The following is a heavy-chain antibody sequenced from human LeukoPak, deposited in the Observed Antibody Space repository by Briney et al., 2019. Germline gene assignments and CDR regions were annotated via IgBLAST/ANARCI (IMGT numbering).Heavy chain of an antibody. D-gene: IGHD5-12*01. CDR3: ARVGGYGVFDY. V-gene: IGHV1-69*13. CDR1: GGTFSSYA. J-gene: IGHJ4*02. CDR2: IIPIFGTA. Sequence: SVKVSCKASGGTFSSYATSWVRQAPGQGLEWMGGIIPIFGTANCAQKFQGRVTITADESTSTAYMELSSLRSEDTAVYYCARVGGYGVFDYWGQGTLVTVSS.